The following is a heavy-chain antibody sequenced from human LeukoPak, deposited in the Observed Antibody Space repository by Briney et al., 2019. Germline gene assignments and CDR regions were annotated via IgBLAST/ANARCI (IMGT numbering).Heavy chain of an antibody. V-gene: IGHV1-2*02. CDR3: ARPLRVTMIRGAAFRASSDFDP. CDR1: GYTFSGYY. D-gene: IGHD3-10*01. Sequence: ASVKLSCKASGYTFSGYYIHWVRQAPGQGLEWMGWINPNTGGTKYAQRFQDRVTMTRDTSISTAYMEVSRLRYDATAVYYCARPLRVTMIRGAAFRASSDFDPWGQGTLVTVSS. CDR2: INPNTGGT. J-gene: IGHJ5*02.